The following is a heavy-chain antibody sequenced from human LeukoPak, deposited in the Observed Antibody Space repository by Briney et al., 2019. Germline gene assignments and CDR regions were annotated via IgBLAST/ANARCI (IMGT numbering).Heavy chain of an antibody. V-gene: IGHV3-23*01. D-gene: IGHD2-15*01. CDR1: GLPFSSYG. J-gene: IGHJ6*03. Sequence: GGSLSLSCEAPGLPFSSYGMSWFGQAPGRGLEWVSAISTTGVTTYYAVSVRGRFTISRDNSRNTLYLQMNSLRAEDTAIYYCAKNGDRGAYCSGGTCYPYYYYYMDVWGKGTTVTISS. CDR3: AKNGDRGAYCSGGTCYPYYYYYMDV. CDR2: ISTTGVTT.